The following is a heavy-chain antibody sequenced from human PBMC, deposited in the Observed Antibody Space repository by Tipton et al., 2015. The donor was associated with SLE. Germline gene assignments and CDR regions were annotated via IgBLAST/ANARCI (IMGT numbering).Heavy chain of an antibody. CDR3: AREDSSSPREYYFDY. CDR1: GGSISSHY. D-gene: IGHD6-6*01. Sequence: TLSLTCTVSGGSISSHYWSWIRQPPGKGLEWIGYIYYSGSTNYNPSLKSRVTISVDTSTNQFSLKLSSVTAADTAVYYCAREDSSSPREYYFDYWGQGTLVTVSS. J-gene: IGHJ4*02. CDR2: IYYSGST. V-gene: IGHV4-59*11.